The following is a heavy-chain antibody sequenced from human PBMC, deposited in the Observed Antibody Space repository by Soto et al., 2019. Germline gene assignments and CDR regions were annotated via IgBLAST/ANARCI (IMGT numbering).Heavy chain of an antibody. J-gene: IGHJ4*02. V-gene: IGHV4-59*01. D-gene: IGHD2-21*01. CDR3: ARVWGYYFDY. CDR2: IYYSGST. Sequence: KTSETLSLTCTVPGGSISSYYWSWIRQPPGKGLEWIGYIYYSGSTNYNPSLKSRVTISVDTSKNQFSLKLSSVTAADTAVYYCARVWGYYFDYWGQGTLVTVSS. CDR1: GGSISSYY.